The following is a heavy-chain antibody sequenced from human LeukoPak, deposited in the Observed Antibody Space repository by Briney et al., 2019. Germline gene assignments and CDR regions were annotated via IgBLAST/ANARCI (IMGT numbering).Heavy chain of an antibody. CDR2: IYYSGST. CDR3: ARDKMAQGHFDL. V-gene: IGHV4-31*03. D-gene: IGHD5-24*01. J-gene: IGHJ2*01. CDR1: GGSISSGGYY. Sequence: SQTLSLTCTVSGGSISSGGYYWSWIRQRPGKGLEWIGYIYYSGSTYYNPSLKSRVTISVDTSKNQFSLKLSSVTAADTAVYYCARDKMAQGHFDLWGRGTLVTVSS.